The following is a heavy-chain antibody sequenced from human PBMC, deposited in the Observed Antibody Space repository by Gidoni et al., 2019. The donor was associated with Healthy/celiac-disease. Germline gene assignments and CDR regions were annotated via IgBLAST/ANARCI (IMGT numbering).Heavy chain of an antibody. CDR2: ISSSSSTI. CDR3: ASQADNWFDP. CDR1: GFTFSSYS. Sequence: EVQLVESGGGLVQPGGSLRLSCAASGFTFSSYSMNWVSYISSSSSTIYYADSVKGRFTISRDNAKNSLYLQMNSRRAEDTAVYYCASQADNWFDPWGQGTLVTVSS. V-gene: IGHV3-48*01. J-gene: IGHJ5*02.